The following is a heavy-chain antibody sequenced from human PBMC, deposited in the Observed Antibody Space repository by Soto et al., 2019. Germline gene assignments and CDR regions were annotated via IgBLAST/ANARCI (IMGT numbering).Heavy chain of an antibody. CDR3: ARDWWISDFSYYYGMDV. V-gene: IGHV3-48*03. CDR1: GFTFSSYE. Sequence: LRLSCAASGFTFSSYEMNWVRQAPGKGLEWVSYISSSGNTIHYADSVQGRFTISRDNAKNSLFLQMNSLRADDTAVYYCARDWWISDFSYYYGMDVWGQGTTVTVSS. D-gene: IGHD2-15*01. J-gene: IGHJ6*02. CDR2: ISSSGNTI.